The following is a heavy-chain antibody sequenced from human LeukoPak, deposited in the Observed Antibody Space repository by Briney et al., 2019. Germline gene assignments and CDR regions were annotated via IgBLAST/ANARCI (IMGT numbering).Heavy chain of an antibody. CDR3: AGALGYYGMDV. Sequence: SETLSLTCTVSGGSISRYYWSWIRQPAGKGLEWIGSIYTSGSTSYNPSLKSRVTMSVDTSKNQFSLKLSSVPAADTAVYYCAGALGYYGMDVWGQGTTVTVSS. D-gene: IGHD6-13*01. V-gene: IGHV4-4*07. CDR1: GGSISRYY. CDR2: IYTSGST. J-gene: IGHJ6*02.